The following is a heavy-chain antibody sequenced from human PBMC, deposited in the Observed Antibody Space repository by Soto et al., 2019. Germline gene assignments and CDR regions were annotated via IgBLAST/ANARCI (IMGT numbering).Heavy chain of an antibody. D-gene: IGHD3-16*01. Sequence: SQTLSLTCVISGDSVSSNSAAWNWIRQSPSRGLEWLGRTFYRSKWYNDYAVSVKSRITINPDTSKNQFSLQLNSVTPEDTAVYYCARCPYVWGSCWFDPWGQGTLVTVSS. CDR3: ARCPYVWGSCWFDP. CDR1: GDSVSSNSAA. CDR2: TFYRSKWYN. V-gene: IGHV6-1*01. J-gene: IGHJ5*02.